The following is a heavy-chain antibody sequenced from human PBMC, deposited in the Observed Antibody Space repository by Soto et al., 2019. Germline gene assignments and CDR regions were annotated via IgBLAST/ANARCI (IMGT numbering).Heavy chain of an antibody. J-gene: IGHJ4*02. CDR2: IKQDGSEK. Sequence: EVQIVESGGGLVQAGGSLRLSCVASGFTFTNYWMTWVRQAPGKGLEWVANIKQDGSEKQFVDSVKGRFTISRDNAKNSSYLQIKSRTAEARAVYSWATPAWGEHLDYGGQGALVPVSS. CDR3: ATPAWGEHLDY. D-gene: IGHD3-16*01. CDR1: GFTFTNYW. V-gene: IGHV3-7*01.